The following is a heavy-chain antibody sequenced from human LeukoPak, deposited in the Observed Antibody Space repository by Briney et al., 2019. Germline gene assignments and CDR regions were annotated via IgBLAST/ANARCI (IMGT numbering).Heavy chain of an antibody. CDR1: GGTFTSYA. V-gene: IGHV1-69*13. Sequence: SVKVSCKASGGTFTSYAISWVRQAPGQGLEWMGGIIPIFGTANYAQKFQGRVTITADESTSTAYMELSSLRSEDTAVYYCARYVVGATTVGAFDIWGQGTMVTVSS. J-gene: IGHJ3*02. D-gene: IGHD1-26*01. CDR2: IIPIFGTA. CDR3: ARYVVGATTVGAFDI.